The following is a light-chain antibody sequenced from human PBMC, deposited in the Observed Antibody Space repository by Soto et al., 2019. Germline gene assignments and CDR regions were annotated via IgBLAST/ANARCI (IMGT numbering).Light chain of an antibody. Sequence: EIVLTQSPGTLSLSPGERATLSCRASQSVSSSFLAWYQQKPGQAPRLLIYGASSRATGIPDRLSGSGSGTDFTLTISRLEPEDVAVYYCQQYGSSPLTFGGGTQVEIK. CDR3: QQYGSSPLT. CDR1: QSVSSSF. V-gene: IGKV3-20*01. J-gene: IGKJ4*01. CDR2: GAS.